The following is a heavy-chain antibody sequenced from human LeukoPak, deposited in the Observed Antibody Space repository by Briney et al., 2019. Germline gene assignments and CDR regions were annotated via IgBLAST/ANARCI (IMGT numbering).Heavy chain of an antibody. J-gene: IGHJ4*02. Sequence: VKVSCKASGYTFTGYYMHWVRQAPGQGLEWMGWINPNSDGTNYAQKFQGRVTMTRDTSISTAYMELSRLRSDDTAVYYCARGSTARYYYDSSGYYRGAVDYWGQGTLVTVSS. D-gene: IGHD3-22*01. CDR1: GYTFTGYY. CDR3: ARGSTARYYYDSSGYYRGAVDY. CDR2: INPNSDGT. V-gene: IGHV1-2*02.